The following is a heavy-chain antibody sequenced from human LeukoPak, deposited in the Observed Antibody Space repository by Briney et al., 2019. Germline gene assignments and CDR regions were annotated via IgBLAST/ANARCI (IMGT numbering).Heavy chain of an antibody. CDR1: GGTFSSYT. V-gene: IGHV1-69*04. Sequence: SVKVSCKASGGTFSSYTISWVRQAPGQGLEWMGRIIPILGIANYAQKFQGRVTITADKSTSTAYMELSSLRSEDTAVYYCARDEGQPLGRRGLDYWGQGTLVTVSS. CDR3: ARDEGQPLGRRGLDY. J-gene: IGHJ4*02. D-gene: IGHD2-15*01. CDR2: IIPILGIA.